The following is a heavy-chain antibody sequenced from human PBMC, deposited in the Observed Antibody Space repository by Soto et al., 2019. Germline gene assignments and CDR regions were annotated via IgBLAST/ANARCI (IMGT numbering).Heavy chain of an antibody. D-gene: IGHD2-21*02. CDR3: ARQRTSVVTQAYFDV. Sequence: SETLSLTCAVYGGSFSGYYWTWIRQPPGKGLEWIGSIYYSGSTYNNPSLRSRVSMSIDTSKDQFSLKLKSVTAADTALYFCARQRTSVVTQAYFDVWGPGSLVTVSS. J-gene: IGHJ4*02. V-gene: IGHV4-59*04. CDR2: IYYSGST. CDR1: GGSFSGYY.